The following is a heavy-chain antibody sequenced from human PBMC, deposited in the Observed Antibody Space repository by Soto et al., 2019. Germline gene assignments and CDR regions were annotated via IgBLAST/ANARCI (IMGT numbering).Heavy chain of an antibody. V-gene: IGHV4-59*08. J-gene: IGHJ3*02. CDR2: IYYSGST. CDR3: AKQQLVIAFDI. CDR1: WCSISSYY. Sequence: SETLCLTGTVSWCSISSYYWSWIRQPPVKGLEWIGYIYYSGSTNYTPPLKSRVTISVDTFKNHFYLKLSSVTAADTAVYYCAKQQLVIAFDIWGQGTMVTVSS. D-gene: IGHD6-13*01.